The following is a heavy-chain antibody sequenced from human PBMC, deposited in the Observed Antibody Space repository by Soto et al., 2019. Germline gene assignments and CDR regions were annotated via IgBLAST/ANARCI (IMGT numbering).Heavy chain of an antibody. V-gene: IGHV5-51*01. CDR3: ARHDSSSVIYYYYGMDV. Sequence: GESLKISCKGSGYSLTSYWIGWVRQMPGKGLEWMGIIYPGDSDTRYSPSFQGQVTISADKSISTAYLQWSSLKASDTAIYYCARHDSSSVIYYYYGMDVWGQGTTVTVSS. CDR2: IYPGDSDT. CDR1: GYSLTSYW. D-gene: IGHD2-21*02. J-gene: IGHJ6*02.